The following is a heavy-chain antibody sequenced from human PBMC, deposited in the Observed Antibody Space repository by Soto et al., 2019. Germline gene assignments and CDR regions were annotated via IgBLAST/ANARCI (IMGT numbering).Heavy chain of an antibody. CDR2: IYWDDDK. CDR1: GFSLSTSGVG. Sequence: QITLKESGPTLVKPTQTLTLTCTFSGFSLSTSGVGVGWIRQPPGKALEWLALIYWDDDKRHSPSLKSRLTTXKXTXXNRVVLTMTNMDPVDTATYYWAHRLTSSWFDAFDIWGQGTMVTVSS. J-gene: IGHJ3*02. D-gene: IGHD6-13*01. V-gene: IGHV2-5*02. CDR3: AHRLTSSWFDAFDI.